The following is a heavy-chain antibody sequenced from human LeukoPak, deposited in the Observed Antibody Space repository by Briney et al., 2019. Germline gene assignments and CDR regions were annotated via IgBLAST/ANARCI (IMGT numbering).Heavy chain of an antibody. CDR2: IWYDGSNK. CDR3: ARATDVLRYFDWLLNYGMDV. Sequence: GGSLRLSCAASGFTFSSYGMHWVRQAPGKGLEWVAVIWYDGSNKYYADSAKGRFTISRDNSKNTLYLQMNSLRAEDTAVYYCARATDVLRYFDWLLNYGMDVWGQGTTVTVSS. D-gene: IGHD3-9*01. J-gene: IGHJ6*02. CDR1: GFTFSSYG. V-gene: IGHV3-33*01.